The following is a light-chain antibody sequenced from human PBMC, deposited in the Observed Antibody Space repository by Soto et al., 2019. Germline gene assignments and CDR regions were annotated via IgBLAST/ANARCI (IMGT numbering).Light chain of an antibody. CDR2: KIS. CDR3: MQATQSCT. J-gene: IGKJ2*02. V-gene: IGKV2-24*01. Sequence: DIVLTQTRLSSPVTLGQPASISCRSSQSLVHLDGNTYFNWPRQRPGQPPRLLIYKISYRFPGVSDRFSGSGAGTDFTLKISRVEAVDVGFYYCMQATQSCTFGQGTRLEIK. CDR1: QSLVHLDGNTY.